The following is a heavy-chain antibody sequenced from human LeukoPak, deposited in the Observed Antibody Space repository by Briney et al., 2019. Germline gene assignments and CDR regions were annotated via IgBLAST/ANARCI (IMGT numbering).Heavy chain of an antibody. CDR2: ISYDGSNK. D-gene: IGHD1-26*01. CDR1: GFTFSSYA. J-gene: IGHJ4*02. CDR3: ARDYYSGSQGLSGY. Sequence: PGGSLRLSCAASGFTFSSYAMHWVRQAPGKGLEWVAVISYDGSNKYYADSVKGRFTISRDNSKNTLYLQMNSLRAEDTAVYYCARDYYSGSQGLSGYWGQGTLVTVSS. V-gene: IGHV3-30*07.